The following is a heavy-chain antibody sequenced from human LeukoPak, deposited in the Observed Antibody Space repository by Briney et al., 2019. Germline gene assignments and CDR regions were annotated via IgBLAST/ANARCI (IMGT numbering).Heavy chain of an antibody. CDR1: GGTFSSYA. J-gene: IGHJ4*02. CDR3: ARADSYYGILTGQFDY. D-gene: IGHD3-9*01. V-gene: IGHV1-69*04. CDR2: IIPIFGIA. Sequence: WASVKVSCKASGGTFSSYAISWVRQAPGQGLEWMGRIIPIFGIANYAQKFQGRVMITADKSTGTAYMELSSLRSEDTAVYYCARADSYYGILTGQFDYWGQGTLVTVSS.